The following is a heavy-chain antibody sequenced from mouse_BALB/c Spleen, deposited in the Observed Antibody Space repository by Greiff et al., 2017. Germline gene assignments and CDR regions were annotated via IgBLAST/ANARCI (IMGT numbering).Heavy chain of an antibody. CDR3: ARWGDRFAY. J-gene: IGHJ3*01. CDR1: GYAFSSSW. CDR2: IYPGDGDT. V-gene: IGHV1-82*01. Sequence: QVQLKQSGPELVKPGASVKISCKASGYAFSSSWMNWVKQRPGQGLEWIGRIYPGDGDTNYNGKFKGKATLTADKSSSTAYMQLSSLTSVDSAVYFCARWGDRFAYWGQGTLVTVSA.